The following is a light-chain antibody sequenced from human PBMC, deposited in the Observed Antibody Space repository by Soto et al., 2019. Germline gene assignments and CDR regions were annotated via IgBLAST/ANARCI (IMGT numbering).Light chain of an antibody. Sequence: QPVLTQSSSASASLGSSVKLTCTLSSGHSSYIIAWHQQQPGKAPRYLMKVEGSGSFNKGSGVPDRFSAYRSGADRYLTISNLQFEDEDDYYCETWDSNTWVFGGGTKLTVL. V-gene: IGLV4-60*02. CDR2: VEGSGSF. CDR3: ETWDSNTWV. CDR1: SGHSSYI. J-gene: IGLJ3*02.